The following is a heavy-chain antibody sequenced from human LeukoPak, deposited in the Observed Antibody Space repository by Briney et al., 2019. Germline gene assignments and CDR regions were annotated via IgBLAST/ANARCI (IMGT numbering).Heavy chain of an antibody. CDR3: AKDRPSVVTAI. Sequence: GGSLRLSCAASGLTVSSNYMNWVRQAPGKGLEWVAAISGNAVNTYYADSVKGRFTISRDNAGNTLYLQMNSLRVEDTAVYYCAKDRPSVVTAIWGQGTLVTVSS. V-gene: IGHV3-23*01. J-gene: IGHJ4*02. CDR1: GLTVSSNY. D-gene: IGHD2-21*02. CDR2: ISGNAVNT.